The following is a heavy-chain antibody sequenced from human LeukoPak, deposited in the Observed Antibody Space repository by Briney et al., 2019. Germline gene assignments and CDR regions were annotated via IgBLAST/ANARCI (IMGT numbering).Heavy chain of an antibody. J-gene: IGHJ4*02. V-gene: IGHV4-59*01. D-gene: IGHD3-22*01. CDR2: IHYSGST. Sequence: SETLSLTCTVSGGSISGYYWSWIRQSPGRGLEWMGYIHYSGSTDYNPSLKSRVTMSVDTSKNQCSLRLSSVTAADAAVYYCVREGYDSSGYFLDYWGQGTLVTVSS. CDR1: GGSISGYY. CDR3: VREGYDSSGYFLDY.